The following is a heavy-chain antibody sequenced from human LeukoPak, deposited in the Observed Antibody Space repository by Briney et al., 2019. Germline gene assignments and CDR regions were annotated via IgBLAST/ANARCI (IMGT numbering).Heavy chain of an antibody. D-gene: IGHD1-1*01. CDR3: ARGVPTGIDYFDY. Sequence: GGSLRLSCAASGFTFSNYWMTWVRQAPGKGLEWVANIKHDGSEKYYVDSVKGRFTVSRDNAKNSLSLQMSSLRAEDTAVYYCARGVPTGIDYFDYWGQGTLVTVSS. CDR2: IKHDGSEK. CDR1: GFTFSNYW. V-gene: IGHV3-7*01. J-gene: IGHJ4*02.